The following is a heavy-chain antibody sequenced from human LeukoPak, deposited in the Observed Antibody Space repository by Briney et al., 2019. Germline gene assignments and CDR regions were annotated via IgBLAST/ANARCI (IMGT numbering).Heavy chain of an antibody. CDR3: ARVGSGWQWGGFDY. Sequence: SETLSLTCTVSGGSISSDSYYWSWIRQPAGKGLEWIGRIYTSGSTNYNPSLKSRVTISVDTSKNQFSLKLSSVTAADTAVYYCARVGSGWQWGGFDYWGQGTLVAVSS. J-gene: IGHJ4*02. V-gene: IGHV4-61*02. D-gene: IGHD6-19*01. CDR2: IYTSGST. CDR1: GGSISSDSYY.